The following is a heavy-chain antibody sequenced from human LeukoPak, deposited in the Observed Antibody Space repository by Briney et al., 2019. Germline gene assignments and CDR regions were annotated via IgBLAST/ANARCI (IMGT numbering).Heavy chain of an antibody. V-gene: IGHV4-30-2*01. CDR1: GGSLSSGGYY. J-gene: IGHJ5*02. D-gene: IGHD3-10*01. CDR2: IYHSGST. CDR3: ARAGGFTILRGVVNNWFDP. Sequence: SETLSLTCTVSGGSLSSGGYYGSWIRQPPGKGLEWIGYIYHSGSTYYNPSLKSRVTISVDRSKNQFSLKLSSVTAADTAVYYCARAGGFTILRGVVNNWFDPWGQGTLVTVSS.